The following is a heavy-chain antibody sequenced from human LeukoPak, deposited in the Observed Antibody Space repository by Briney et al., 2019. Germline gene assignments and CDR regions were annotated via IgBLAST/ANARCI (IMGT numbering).Heavy chain of an antibody. CDR2: IYYSGST. J-gene: IGHJ5*02. CDR1: GGSISSYY. Sequence: PSETLSHTCTVSGGSISSYYWSWIRQPPGKGLEWIGYIYYSGSTNYKPSLKSRVTISVDTSKNQFSLELSSVTAADTAVYYCARGDYYGSPKVVAAWGQGTLVTVSS. D-gene: IGHD3-10*01. CDR3: ARGDYYGSPKVVAA. V-gene: IGHV4-59*01.